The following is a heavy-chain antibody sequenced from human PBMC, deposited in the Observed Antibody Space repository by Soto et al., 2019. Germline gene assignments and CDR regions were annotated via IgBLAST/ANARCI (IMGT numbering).Heavy chain of an antibody. CDR1: GGTFSSYA. J-gene: IGHJ4*02. CDR2: IIPIFGTA. V-gene: IGHV1-69*01. D-gene: IGHD5-12*01. Sequence: QVQLVQSGAEVKKPGSSVKVSCKASGGTFSSYAISWVRQAPGQGLEWMGGIIPIFGTANYAQKFQGRVTITADESTSTAYMELSGLRSEDTAVYYCARDLRDGYTVDFDYWGQGTLVTVSS. CDR3: ARDLRDGYTVDFDY.